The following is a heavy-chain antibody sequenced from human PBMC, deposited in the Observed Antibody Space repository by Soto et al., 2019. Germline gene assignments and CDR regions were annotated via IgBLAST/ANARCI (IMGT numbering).Heavy chain of an antibody. CDR1: GGSISSYY. CDR3: ARDRGYRSGSFGS. CDR2: IYYSGST. V-gene: IGHV4-59*12. J-gene: IGHJ5*02. D-gene: IGHD5-18*01. Sequence: PSETLSLTCTVSGGSISSYYWSWIRQPPGKGLEWIGYIYYSGSTNYNPSLKGRGTMSVDTSKKQISLKLTSVTAEDTAMYYCARDRGYRSGSFGSWGQGVLVPVSS.